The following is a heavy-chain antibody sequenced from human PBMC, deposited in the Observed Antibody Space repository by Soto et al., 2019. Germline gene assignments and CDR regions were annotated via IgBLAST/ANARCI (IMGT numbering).Heavy chain of an antibody. V-gene: IGHV3-30-3*01. D-gene: IGHD6-19*01. Sequence: GGSLRLSCAASGFTFSSYAMHWVRQAPGKGLEWVAVISYDGSNKYYADSVKGRFTISRDNSKNTLYLQMNSLRAEDTAVYYCARDLERAVDGNEWYYYYGMDVWGQGTTVTVSS. J-gene: IGHJ6*02. CDR3: ARDLERAVDGNEWYYYYGMDV. CDR1: GFTFSSYA. CDR2: ISYDGSNK.